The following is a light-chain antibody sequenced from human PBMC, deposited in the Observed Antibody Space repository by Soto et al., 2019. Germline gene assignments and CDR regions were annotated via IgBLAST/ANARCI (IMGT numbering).Light chain of an antibody. Sequence: QSVLTQPPSASGSLGHSVTISCTGTSSDVGGYKYVSWYQQHPGKAPKLMIYEVTQRPSGVPDRFSGSKSGNTASLTVSGLQVEDEADYYCSSYSDSDNLVFGGGTKLTVL. CDR1: SSDVGGYKY. J-gene: IGLJ2*01. V-gene: IGLV2-8*01. CDR3: SSYSDSDNLV. CDR2: EVT.